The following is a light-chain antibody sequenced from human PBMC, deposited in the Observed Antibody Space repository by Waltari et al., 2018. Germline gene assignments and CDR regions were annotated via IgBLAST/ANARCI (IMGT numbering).Light chain of an antibody. CDR1: SSNFGADYD. V-gene: IGLV1-40*01. Sequence: QSLLTQPPSVSGAPGQTVTISCTGSSSNFGADYDVHWYQQFPGTAPKLLIDANNNRPSGVPDRFSGSRSGTSASLAITGLRAEDEADYYCQSYDSSLTGWAFGGGTKLTVL. CDR3: QSYDSSLTGWA. J-gene: IGLJ3*02. CDR2: ANN.